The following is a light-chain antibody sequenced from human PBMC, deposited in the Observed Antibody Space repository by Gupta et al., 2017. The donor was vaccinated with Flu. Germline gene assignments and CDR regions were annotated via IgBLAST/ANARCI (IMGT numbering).Light chain of an antibody. J-gene: IGLJ3*02. Sequence: QSVLTQPPSVSGAPGQRVTISCTGSRSNIGAGYDVHWYQQLPGTAPKLLIYGNSKRPSGVPDRFSGSKSGTSASLAITGLHAEDEADYYCQSYDSSLGGWVFGGGTKLTVL. CDR1: RSNIGAGYD. CDR2: GNS. V-gene: IGLV1-40*01. CDR3: QSYDSSLGGWV.